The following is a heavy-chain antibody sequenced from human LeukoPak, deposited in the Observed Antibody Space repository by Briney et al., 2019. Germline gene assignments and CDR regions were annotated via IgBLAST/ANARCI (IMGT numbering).Heavy chain of an antibody. CDR1: GGSISSGDYY. CDR2: IYCSGST. V-gene: IGHV4-30-4*01. J-gene: IGHJ4*02. Sequence: PSETLSLTCTVSGGSISSGDYYWSWIRQPPGKGLEWIGYIYCSGSTYYNPSLKSRVTISVDTSKNQFSLKLSSVTAADTAVYYCARAFLTYYYDSSGYYYFDYWGQGTLVTVSS. CDR3: ARAFLTYYYDSSGYYYFDY. D-gene: IGHD3-22*01.